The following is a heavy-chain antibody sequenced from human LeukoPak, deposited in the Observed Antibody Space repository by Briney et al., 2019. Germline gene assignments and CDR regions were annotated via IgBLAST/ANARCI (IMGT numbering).Heavy chain of an antibody. CDR1: GFTVSSNY. J-gene: IGHJ6*03. V-gene: IGHV3-53*01. CDR2: IYSGGST. CDR3: ARAPDPYYYDSSGHNVGYYYYMDV. D-gene: IGHD3-22*01. Sequence: GGSLRLSCAASGFTVSSNYMSWVRHAPGKVLEWVSVIYSGGSTYYADSVKGRFTISRDNSKNTLYLQMNSLRDEDTAVYYCARAPDPYYYDSSGHNVGYYYYMDVWGKGTTVTVSS.